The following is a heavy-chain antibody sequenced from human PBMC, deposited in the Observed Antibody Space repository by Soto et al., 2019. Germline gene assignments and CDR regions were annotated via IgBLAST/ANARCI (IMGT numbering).Heavy chain of an antibody. Sequence: SETLSLTCTVSGGSISSSTYYWGWIRQPPGKGLEWIGYIYYSGSTNYNPSLTSRVTISVDTSKNQFSLKLSSVTAADTAVYYCARHRYSYGVYYFDYWGQGTLVTVSS. CDR3: ARHRYSYGVYYFDY. CDR2: IYYSGST. V-gene: IGHV4-61*05. CDR1: GGSISSSTYY. J-gene: IGHJ4*02. D-gene: IGHD5-18*01.